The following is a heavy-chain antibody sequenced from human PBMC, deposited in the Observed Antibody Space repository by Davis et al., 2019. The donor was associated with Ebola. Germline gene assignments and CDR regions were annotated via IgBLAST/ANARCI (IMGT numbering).Heavy chain of an antibody. Sequence: GESLKISCAASGFTFTCYAMSWVRQAPGKGPEWDWGINWNGGSTGYADSVKGRFTISRDNDRNLVYVQMNSLRAEDTALYHCTRVNAVTGYSRFDSWGQGTLVTVSS. J-gene: IGHJ5*01. D-gene: IGHD3-9*01. CDR2: INWNGGST. V-gene: IGHV3-20*01. CDR1: GFTFTCYA. CDR3: TRVNAVTGYSRFDS.